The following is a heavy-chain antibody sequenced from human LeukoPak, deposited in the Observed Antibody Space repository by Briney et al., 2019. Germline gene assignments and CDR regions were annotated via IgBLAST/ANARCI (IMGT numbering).Heavy chain of an antibody. Sequence: SGTLSLTCAVSGGSISSSNWWSWVRQPPGKGLEWIGEIYHSGSTNYNPSLKSRVTISVDKSKNQFSLKLSSVTAADTAVYYCAREIGSGSYWYYYGMDVWGQGITVTVSS. CDR1: GGSISSSNW. CDR2: IYHSGST. V-gene: IGHV4-4*02. D-gene: IGHD3-10*01. J-gene: IGHJ6*02. CDR3: AREIGSGSYWYYYGMDV.